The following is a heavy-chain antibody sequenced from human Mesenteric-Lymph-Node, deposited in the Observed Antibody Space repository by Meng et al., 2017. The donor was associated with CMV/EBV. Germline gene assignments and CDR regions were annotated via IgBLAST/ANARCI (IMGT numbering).Heavy chain of an antibody. D-gene: IGHD2-15*01. CDR2: FSGSGGST. CDR1: GFTFISYA. V-gene: IGHV3-23*01. Sequence: GGSLRLSCAASGFTFISYALSWVRQDPGQGLEWVSAFSGSGGSTYYADSVKGRFTISRDNSKNTLYLQMNNLRAEDTAVYYCAKDTGCIGYYYLEDWGQGSRVTVSS. CDR3: AKDTGCIGYYYLED. J-gene: IGHJ4*02.